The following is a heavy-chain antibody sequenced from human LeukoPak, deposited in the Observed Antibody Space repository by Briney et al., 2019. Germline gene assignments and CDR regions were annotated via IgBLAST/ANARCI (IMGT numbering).Heavy chain of an antibody. CDR2: ISCSGST. Sequence: SETLSLTCTVSGTSMSGFYWSWIRQPPGKGLEWIGYISCSGSTNSNPSLRSRVTISIDTSKNQFSLKLSSVTAADTAVYYCARVSYSSDWYYFDYWGQGTLVTVSS. V-gene: IGHV4-59*01. J-gene: IGHJ4*02. CDR3: ARVSYSSDWYYFDY. CDR1: GTSMSGFY. D-gene: IGHD6-13*01.